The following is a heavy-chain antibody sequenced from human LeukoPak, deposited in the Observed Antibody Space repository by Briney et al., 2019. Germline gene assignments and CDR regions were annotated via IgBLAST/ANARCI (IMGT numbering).Heavy chain of an antibody. Sequence: GGSLRLSCAASGFTFSSHAMSWVRQAPGKGLEWVSRISSGGGTTDYTDSVKGRFTISRDTSKNTLYLQMNSLRAEDTAVYNCAKDRSGSGYFDYWGQGTLVTVSS. CDR1: GFTFSSHA. CDR3: AKDRSGSGYFDY. V-gene: IGHV3-23*01. J-gene: IGHJ4*02. CDR2: ISSGGGTT. D-gene: IGHD3-10*01.